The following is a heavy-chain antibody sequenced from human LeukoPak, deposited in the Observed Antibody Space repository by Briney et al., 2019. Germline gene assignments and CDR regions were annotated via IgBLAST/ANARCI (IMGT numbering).Heavy chain of an antibody. V-gene: IGHV1-2*02. J-gene: IGHJ6*03. CDR3: ARRPTVTVEKSNYYYYYMDV. CDR2: INPNSGGT. Sequence: GASVTVSCKASGYTLTGYYMHWVRQAPGHPLQWMGWINPNSGGTNYAQKLQGRVTMTTDTSTSTAYMELRSLRSDDTAVYYCARRPTVTVEKSNYYYYYMDVWGKGTTVTISS. D-gene: IGHD4-17*01. CDR1: GYTLTGYY.